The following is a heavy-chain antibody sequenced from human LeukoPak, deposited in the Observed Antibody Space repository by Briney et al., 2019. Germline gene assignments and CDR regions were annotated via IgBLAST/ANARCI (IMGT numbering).Heavy chain of an antibody. Sequence: PGGSLRLSCAASGFTFSSYGIHWVRQAPGKGLEWGTFIGYDGRNKYYADSVKGRFTISRDNSKNTLYLQMNSLRAEDTAVYYCAKDNAYYYADYWGQGTLVTVSS. D-gene: IGHD3-10*01. CDR3: AKDNAYYYADY. CDR2: IGYDGRNK. CDR1: GFTFSSYG. V-gene: IGHV3-30*02. J-gene: IGHJ4*02.